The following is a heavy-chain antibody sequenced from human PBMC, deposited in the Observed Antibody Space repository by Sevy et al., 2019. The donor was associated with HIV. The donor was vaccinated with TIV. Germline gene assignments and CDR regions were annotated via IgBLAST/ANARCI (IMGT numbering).Heavy chain of an antibody. CDR1: GFTFSSSA. V-gene: IGHV3-23*01. D-gene: IGHD4-17*01. CDR2: ISDGGGTT. J-gene: IGHJ4*02. Sequence: GGSLRLSCAASGFTFSSSAMSWVRQAPGKGLAWVAVISDGGGTTYYADSVKGRFTISRDNSKNTVYLQMNSLRVEDAAVYYCAKPVSYGDYGGLVHWGQGTLVTVSS. CDR3: AKPVSYGDYGGLVH.